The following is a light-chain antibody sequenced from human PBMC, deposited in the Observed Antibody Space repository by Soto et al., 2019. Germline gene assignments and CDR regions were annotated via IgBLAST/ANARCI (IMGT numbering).Light chain of an antibody. CDR1: SSDVGRYIY. Sequence: QSALTQPPSASGSPGQSVTISCTGTSSDVGRYIYVSWYQQHPGKAPKIIMYEVSKRPSGVPDRFSGSKSGNTASLTVSGLQAEDEADYYCQSYDRSLSGSFFGTGTKLTVL. J-gene: IGLJ1*01. CDR2: EVS. CDR3: QSYDRSLSGSF. V-gene: IGLV2-8*01.